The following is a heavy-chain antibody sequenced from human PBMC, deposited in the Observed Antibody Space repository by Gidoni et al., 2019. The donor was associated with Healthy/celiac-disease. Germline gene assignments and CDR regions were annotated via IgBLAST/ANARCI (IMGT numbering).Heavy chain of an antibody. CDR1: GFTFSGSA. V-gene: IGHV3-73*02. CDR3: TRLGAFDWSKPTSSDAFDI. J-gene: IGHJ3*02. Sequence: EVQLVESGGGLVQPGGSLKLSCAASGFTFSGSALLWVRQASGKGLEGVGSIRIKDNSYATAYAASVKGRFTISRDDSKNTAYLQMNSLKTEDTAVYYCTRLGAFDWSKPTSSDAFDIWGQGTMVTVSS. CDR2: IRIKDNSYAT. D-gene: IGHD3-9*01.